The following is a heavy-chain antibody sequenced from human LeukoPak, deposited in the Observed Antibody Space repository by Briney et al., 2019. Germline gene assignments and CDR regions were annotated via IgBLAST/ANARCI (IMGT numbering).Heavy chain of an antibody. D-gene: IGHD2-2*02. CDR3: AGHSFDTVDAFDV. CDR2: IYPGDYDT. V-gene: IGHV5-51*01. J-gene: IGHJ3*01. Sequence: GESLKISFEASGLHFNNYWVGWVRQMPGKGLEWMGIIYPGDYDTRYSPSFQGHVTISVDKSISTAYLQWRGLRASDTAMYFCAGHSFDTVDAFDVWGQGTIVTVSA. CDR1: GLHFNNYW.